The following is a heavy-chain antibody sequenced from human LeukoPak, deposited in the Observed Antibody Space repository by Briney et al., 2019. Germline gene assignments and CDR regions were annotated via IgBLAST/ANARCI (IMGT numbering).Heavy chain of an antibody. D-gene: IGHD3-22*01. CDR3: ARQRTYYYDPPGY. CDR1: GYSFTSYW. J-gene: IGHJ4*02. CDR2: IYPGDSDT. Sequence: KDGESLKISCKGSGYSFTSYWIGWVRQMPGKGLEWMGIIYPGDSDTRYSPSFQGQVTISADKSISTAYLQWSSLKASDTAMYYCARQRTYYYDPPGYWGQGTLVTVSS. V-gene: IGHV5-51*01.